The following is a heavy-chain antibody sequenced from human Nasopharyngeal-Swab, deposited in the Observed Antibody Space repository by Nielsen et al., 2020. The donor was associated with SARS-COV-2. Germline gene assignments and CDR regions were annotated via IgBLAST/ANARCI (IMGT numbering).Heavy chain of an antibody. J-gene: IGHJ4*02. CDR3: ATDSSYSSAWYTPAH. CDR1: GFTFSAYA. Sequence: KISCAASGFTFSAYAMHWVRQAPGKGLEWVSSLSHDGENKYYADSVKGRFSVSRDNSKSTLYLQLNSLRVDDTAMYFCATDSSYSSAWYTPAHWGQGTLVTVSS. D-gene: IGHD6-19*01. V-gene: IGHV3-30*03. CDR2: LSHDGENK.